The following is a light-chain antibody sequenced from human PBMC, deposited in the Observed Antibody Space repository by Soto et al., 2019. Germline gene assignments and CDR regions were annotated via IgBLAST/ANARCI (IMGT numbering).Light chain of an antibody. CDR3: QQYDNWPQWT. CDR1: QSVSSS. V-gene: IGKV3-15*01. Sequence: EIVMTQSPATLSVSPGERATLSCRASQSVSSSLAWYQQKPGQAPRLLIYGASTRATGLPARFSGSGSGTEFTLTISSLQSEDFAVYYCQQYDNWPQWTFGQGTKVEIK. CDR2: GAS. J-gene: IGKJ1*01.